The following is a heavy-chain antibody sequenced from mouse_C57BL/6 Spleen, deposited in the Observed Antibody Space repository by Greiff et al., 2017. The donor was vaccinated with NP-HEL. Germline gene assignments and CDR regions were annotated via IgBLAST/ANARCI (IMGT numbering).Heavy chain of an antibody. Sequence: QVQLQQPGAELVKPGASVKLSCKASGYTFTSYWMHWVKQRPGQGLEWIGMIHPNSGSTNYNEKFKSKATLTVDKSSSTAYMQLSSLTSEDSAVYYCAAVGGYYYGSSGYFDVWGTGTTVTVSS. V-gene: IGHV1-64*01. J-gene: IGHJ1*03. CDR2: IHPNSGST. CDR1: GYTFTSYW. CDR3: AAVGGYYYGSSGYFDV. D-gene: IGHD1-1*01.